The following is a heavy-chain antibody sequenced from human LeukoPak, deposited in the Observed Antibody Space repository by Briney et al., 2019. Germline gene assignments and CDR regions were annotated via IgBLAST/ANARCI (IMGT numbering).Heavy chain of an antibody. CDR2: INTYNGNT. CDR3: ARNSPRDVAGRQFLPGVLSLLSQCDNCFDP. V-gene: IGHV1-18*04. D-gene: IGHD7-27*01. Sequence: ASVKVSCKASGYTFTNYGISWVRQAPGQGLEWTGWINTYNGNTNYAQKFQGRVTMTTDTSTSTAYMELRSLRSDDTAVYYCARNSPRDVAGRQFLPGVLSLLSQCDNCFDPWGQGTLVSVSS. CDR1: GYTFTNYG. J-gene: IGHJ5*02.